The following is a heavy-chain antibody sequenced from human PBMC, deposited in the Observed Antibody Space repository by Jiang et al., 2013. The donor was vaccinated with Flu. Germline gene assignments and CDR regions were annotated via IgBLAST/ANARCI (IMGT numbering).Heavy chain of an antibody. CDR1: GFSLSNARMG. CDR3: ARMKGYSYSAWNDY. CDR2: IFSNDEK. Sequence: KPTQTLTLTCTVSGFSLSNARMGVSWIRQPPGKALEWLAHIFSNDEKSYSTSLKSRLTISKDTSKSQVVLTMTNMDPVDTATYYCARMKGYSYSAWNDYWGQGTLVTVSS. D-gene: IGHD2-21*01. V-gene: IGHV2-26*01. J-gene: IGHJ4*02.